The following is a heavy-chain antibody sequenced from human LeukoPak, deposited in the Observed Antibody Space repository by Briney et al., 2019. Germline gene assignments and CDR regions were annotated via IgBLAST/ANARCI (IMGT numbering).Heavy chain of an antibody. Sequence: SETLSLTCTVSGYSISSGYYWGWIRQPPGKGLEWIGSIYHSGSTYYNPSLKSRVTISVDTSKNQFSLKLSSVTAAGTAVYYCARGITMIVVVTDGNAFDIWGQGTMVTVSS. D-gene: IGHD3-22*01. V-gene: IGHV4-38-2*02. CDR3: ARGITMIVVVTDGNAFDI. CDR2: IYHSGST. J-gene: IGHJ3*02. CDR1: GYSISSGYY.